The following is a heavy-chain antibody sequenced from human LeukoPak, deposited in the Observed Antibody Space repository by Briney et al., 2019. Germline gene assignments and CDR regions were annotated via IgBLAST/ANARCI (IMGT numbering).Heavy chain of an antibody. D-gene: IGHD2/OR15-2a*01. J-gene: IGHJ4*02. CDR2: INSDGSWT. V-gene: IGHV3-74*01. Sequence: GGSLRLSCVASGNYWMHWVRQAPGQGLVWVSHINSDGSWTSYADSVKGRFTISKDNAKNTVYLQMNSLRAEDTAVYYCVSFYETYWGRGTLVTVSS. CDR3: VSFYETY. CDR1: GNYW.